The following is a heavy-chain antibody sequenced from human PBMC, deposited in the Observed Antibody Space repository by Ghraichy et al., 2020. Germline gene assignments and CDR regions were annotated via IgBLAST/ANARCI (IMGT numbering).Heavy chain of an antibody. Sequence: SETLSLTCAVYGGSFSGYYWSWIRQPPGKGLEWIGEINHSGSTNYNPSLKSRVTISVDTSKNQFSLKLSSVTAADTAVYYCARVLLSTVWGQGTTVTVSS. CDR1: GGSFSGYY. CDR3: ARVLLSTV. CDR2: INHSGST. J-gene: IGHJ6*02. V-gene: IGHV4-34*01. D-gene: IGHD2-15*01.